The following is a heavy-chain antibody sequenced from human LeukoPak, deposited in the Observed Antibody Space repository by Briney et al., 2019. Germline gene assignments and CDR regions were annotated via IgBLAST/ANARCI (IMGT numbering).Heavy chain of an antibody. CDR2: ISLSGLT. V-gene: IGHV4-4*02. D-gene: IGHD2-8*01. J-gene: IGHJ4*02. Sequence: PSEALSLTCGVSGGSITSTNWWSWVRQPPGQGLEWIGEISLSGLTNYNPSLKSRVTMAIDKSKNHLSLNLTSVTAADTAVYYCSRENGAFSPFGYWGQGTLVTVPS. CDR3: SRENGAFSPFGY. CDR1: GGSITSTNW.